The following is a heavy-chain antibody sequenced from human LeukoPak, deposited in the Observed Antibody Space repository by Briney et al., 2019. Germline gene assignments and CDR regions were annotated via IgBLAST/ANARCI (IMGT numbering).Heavy chain of an antibody. CDR1: GYTFTSYG. CDR3: ARVLWFGELSLTRWFDP. V-gene: IGHV1-18*01. D-gene: IGHD3-10*01. J-gene: IGHJ5*02. CDR2: ISAYNGNT. Sequence: ASVKVSCKASGYTFTSYGISWVRQAPGQRLEWMGWISAYNGNTNYAQKLQGRVTMTTDTSTSTAYMELRSLRSDDTAVYYCARVLWFGELSLTRWFDPWGQGTLVTVSS.